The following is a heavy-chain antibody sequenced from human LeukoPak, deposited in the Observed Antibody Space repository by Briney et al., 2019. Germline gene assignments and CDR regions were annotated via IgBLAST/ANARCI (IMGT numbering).Heavy chain of an antibody. J-gene: IGHJ4*02. CDR3: ASGKYYYGSGSYPYGGYYFDY. CDR1: GGTFSSYA. Sequence: SVKVSCKASGGTFSSYAISWARQPPGQGLEWMGGIIPIFGTANYAQKFQGRVTITADESTSTAYMELSSLRPEDTAVYYCASGKYYYGSGSYPYGGYYFDYWGQGTLVTVSS. D-gene: IGHD3-10*01. V-gene: IGHV1-69*01. CDR2: IIPIFGTA.